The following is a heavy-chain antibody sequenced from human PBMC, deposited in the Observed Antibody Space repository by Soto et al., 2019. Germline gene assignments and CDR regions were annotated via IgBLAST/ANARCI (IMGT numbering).Heavy chain of an antibody. CDR3: ARDLLEWWLGSENNWFDP. D-gene: IGHD2-15*01. J-gene: IGHJ5*02. CDR1: GYTFTSYY. Sequence: VASVKVSCKASGYTFTSYYMHWVRQAPGQGLEWMGIINPSGGSTSYAQKFQGRVTMTRDTSTSTVYMELSSLRSEDTAVYYCARDLLEWWLGSENNWFDPWGQGTLVTVSS. CDR2: INPSGGST. V-gene: IGHV1-46*01.